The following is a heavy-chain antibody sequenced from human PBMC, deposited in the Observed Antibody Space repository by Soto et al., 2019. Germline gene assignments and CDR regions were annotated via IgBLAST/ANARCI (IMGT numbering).Heavy chain of an antibody. Sequence: ASVKVSCKASGFTFSSSAVQWVRQALGQLLEWIGWIVVGSGDTNYAQKFQERVTITRDMSTSTTYMELSSLTSEDTAVYYCAADRDYDFWSGLIRDPPWNLDYWGQGTLVTVSS. CDR2: IVVGSGDT. V-gene: IGHV1-58*01. J-gene: IGHJ4*02. CDR1: GFTFSSSA. D-gene: IGHD3-3*01. CDR3: AADRDYDFWSGLIRDPPWNLDY.